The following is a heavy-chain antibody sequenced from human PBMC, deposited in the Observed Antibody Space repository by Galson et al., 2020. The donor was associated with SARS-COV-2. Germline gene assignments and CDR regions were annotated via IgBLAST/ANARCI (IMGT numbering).Heavy chain of an antibody. D-gene: IGHD3-9*01. Sequence: SVKVSCKSSGFTFTSSAVQWVRQARGQCLEWIGWIVVGSGNTNYAQKFQERVTITRDMSTSTAYMELSSLRSEDTAVYYCAAALWDYDILTGYYFPGGFDPWGQGTLVTVSS. J-gene: IGHJ5*02. CDR1: GFTFTSSA. CDR2: IVVGSGNT. V-gene: IGHV1-58*01. CDR3: AAALWDYDILTGYYFPGGFDP.